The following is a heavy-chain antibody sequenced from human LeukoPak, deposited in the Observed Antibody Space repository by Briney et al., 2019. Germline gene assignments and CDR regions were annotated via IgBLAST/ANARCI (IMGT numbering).Heavy chain of an antibody. V-gene: IGHV3-48*01. J-gene: IGHJ4*02. D-gene: IGHD6-19*01. CDR2: ISGGGSLN. CDR1: GFTFSSYS. CDR3: AKDLAVAGTRPYFDY. Sequence: GGSLRLSCAASGFTFSSYSMNWVRQAPGKGLEWVSYISGGGSLNYQADSVKGRFTISRDNAKSSLYLQMNSLRAEDTALYYCAKDLAVAGTRPYFDYWGQGTLVTVSS.